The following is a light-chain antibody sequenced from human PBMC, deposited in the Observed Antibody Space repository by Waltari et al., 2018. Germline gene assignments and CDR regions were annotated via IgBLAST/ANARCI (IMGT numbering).Light chain of an antibody. CDR2: GAS. J-gene: IGKJ1*01. CDR1: QSVASS. V-gene: IGKV3-15*01. CDR3: QQDNDWPPWT. Sequence: IVMTQSTDTLSVSTGERVTLSCRASQSVASSLAWHHRKSGQAPRVLIVGASTRASGVQDRFTGSGSGTDFTLTIGNLQSADFGVYYCQQDNDWPPWTFGQGTRVEVK.